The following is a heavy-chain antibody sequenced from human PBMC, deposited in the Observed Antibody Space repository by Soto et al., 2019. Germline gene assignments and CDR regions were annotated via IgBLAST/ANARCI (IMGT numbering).Heavy chain of an antibody. CDR3: TRGTYYYDSSGYYAY. D-gene: IGHD3-22*01. CDR2: ISSSSSYI. J-gene: IGHJ4*02. CDR1: GFTFSSYS. Sequence: EVQLVESGGGLVKPGGSLRLSCAASGFTFSSYSMNWVRQAPGKGLEWVSSISSSSSYIYYADSVKGRFTISRDNGKNSLYLQMHRRRTEDTAVYYCTRGTYYYDSSGYYAYWGQGTLVTVSS. V-gene: IGHV3-21*01.